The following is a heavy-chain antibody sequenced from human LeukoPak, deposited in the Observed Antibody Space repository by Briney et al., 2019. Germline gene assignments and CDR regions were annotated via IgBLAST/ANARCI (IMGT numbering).Heavy chain of an antibody. CDR2: IGDARSI. CDR1: GFTFSDYA. Sequence: GGSLRLSCAASGFTFSDYAMSWVRQGPGKGVEGGSGIGDARSINYADSVKGRFTISRDNSKNTMSMEMNSLRFEDTALYYCVKDYKARDGKWDFDYWGQGVLVTVSS. D-gene: IGHD5-24*01. CDR3: VKDYKARDGKWDFDY. J-gene: IGHJ4*02. V-gene: IGHV3-23*01.